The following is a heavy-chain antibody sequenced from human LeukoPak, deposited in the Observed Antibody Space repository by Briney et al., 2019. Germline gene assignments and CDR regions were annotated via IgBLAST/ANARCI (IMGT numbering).Heavy chain of an antibody. Sequence: PSETLSLTCTVSGGSISSGSYYWSWIRQPAGKGLEWIGRIYTSGSTNYNPSLKSRVTISVDTSKNQFSLKLSSVTAADTAVYYCARERGTMVRGVTWWFDPWGQGTLVTVSS. CDR1: GGSISSGSYY. CDR2: IYTSGST. CDR3: ARERGTMVRGVTWWFDP. V-gene: IGHV4-61*02. D-gene: IGHD3-10*01. J-gene: IGHJ5*02.